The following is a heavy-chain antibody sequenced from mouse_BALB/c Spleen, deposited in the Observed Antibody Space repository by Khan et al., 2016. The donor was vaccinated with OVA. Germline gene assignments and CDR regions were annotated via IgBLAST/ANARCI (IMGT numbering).Heavy chain of an antibody. CDR3: SRFYDGYYYTVDF. CDR2: IWAGGDT. J-gene: IGHJ4*01. Sequence: QVQLKESGPGLVAPSQSLSITCTVSGFSLTTYGVHWVRQPPGKGLEWLGVIWAGGDTKYNSALMSRLSISKDNSKSQVFLKMNRLQTDDTAMYYCSRFYDGYYYTVDFWGQGTSVTVSS. V-gene: IGHV2-9*02. D-gene: IGHD2-3*01. CDR1: GFSLTTYG.